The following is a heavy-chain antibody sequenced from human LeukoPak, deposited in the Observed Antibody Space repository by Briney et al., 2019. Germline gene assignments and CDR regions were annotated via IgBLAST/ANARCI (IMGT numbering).Heavy chain of an antibody. Sequence: QPGRSLRLSCAASGFTFDDYAMHWVRQAPGKGLEWVSGISWNSGSIGYADSVKGRFTISRDNAKNSLYLQMNSLRAEDTALYYCASLDYYHDSPMDVWGQGTTVTVSS. J-gene: IGHJ6*02. D-gene: IGHD3-22*01. CDR1: GFTFDDYA. V-gene: IGHV3-9*01. CDR2: ISWNSGSI. CDR3: ASLDYYHDSPMDV.